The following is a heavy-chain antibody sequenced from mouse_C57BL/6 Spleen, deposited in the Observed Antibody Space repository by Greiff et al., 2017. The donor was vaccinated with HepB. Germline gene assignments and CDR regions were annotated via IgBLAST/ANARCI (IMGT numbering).Heavy chain of an antibody. CDR2: ISSGGSYT. J-gene: IGHJ1*03. CDR3: ARHNYGNYYWYFDV. Sequence: DVQLVESGGDLVKPGGSLKLSCAASGFTFSSYGMSWVRQTPDKRLEWVATISSGGSYTYYPDSVKGRFTISRDNAKNTLYLQMSSLKSEDTAMYYCARHNYGNYYWYFDVWGTGTTVTVSS. V-gene: IGHV5-6*01. CDR1: GFTFSSYG. D-gene: IGHD2-1*01.